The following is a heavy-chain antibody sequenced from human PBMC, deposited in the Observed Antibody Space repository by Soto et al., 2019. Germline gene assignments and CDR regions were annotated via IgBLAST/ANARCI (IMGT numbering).Heavy chain of an antibody. J-gene: IGHJ6*02. CDR3: AKGGFFGDYGYYYGIDV. CDR1: GFTFDDYA. CDR2: ISWNSGSI. D-gene: IGHD4-17*01. Sequence: EVQLVESGGGLVQPGRSLRLSCAASGFTFDDYAMHWVRQAPGKGLEWVSGISWNSGSIGYADSVKGRFTISRDNAKNSLYLQMNSLRAEDTALYYCAKGGFFGDYGYYYGIDVWGQGTTVTVSS. V-gene: IGHV3-9*01.